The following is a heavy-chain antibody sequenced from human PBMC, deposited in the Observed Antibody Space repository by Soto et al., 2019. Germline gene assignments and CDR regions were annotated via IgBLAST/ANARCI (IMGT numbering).Heavy chain of an antibody. CDR1: GYTFTNYA. Sequence: QVQLVQSGDEVKKPGASVKVSCKASGYTFTNYAMHWMRQAPGQRVEWMGWINAGNGNTKYSQQFQGRVTITRDTSASTAYMELSSLRSEDTAVYYCARSRGYYYLEYWGQGTLVTVSS. D-gene: IGHD3-22*01. V-gene: IGHV1-3*01. CDR3: ARSRGYYYLEY. J-gene: IGHJ4*02. CDR2: INAGNGNT.